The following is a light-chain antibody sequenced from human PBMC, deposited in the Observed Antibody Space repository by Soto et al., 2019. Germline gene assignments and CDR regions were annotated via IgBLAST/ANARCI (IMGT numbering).Light chain of an antibody. J-gene: IGKJ3*01. CDR1: QSVSSSY. V-gene: IGKV3-20*01. Sequence: EIVLTQSPGTLSLSPGERATLSYRASQSVSSSYLAWYQQKPGQAPRLLIYGASSRATGIPDRFSGSGSGTDFTLTISRLEPEDFAVYYCQQYGSSPLTFGPGTKVYIK. CDR2: GAS. CDR3: QQYGSSPLT.